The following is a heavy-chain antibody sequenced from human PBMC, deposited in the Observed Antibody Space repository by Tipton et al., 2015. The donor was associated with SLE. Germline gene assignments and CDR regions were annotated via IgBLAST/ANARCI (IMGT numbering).Heavy chain of an antibody. V-gene: IGHV4-61*10. D-gene: IGHD3/OR15-3a*01. Sequence: TLSLTCTVSGGSISSGSYYWSWIRQPAGKGLEWLGSIYYSGSTYYNPSLKGRVTISVDTSKNQFSLKLSSVTAADTAVYYCARGRTRPRYFDLWGRGTLVTVSS. CDR3: ARGRTRPRYFDL. J-gene: IGHJ2*01. CDR1: GGSISSGSYY. CDR2: IYYSGST.